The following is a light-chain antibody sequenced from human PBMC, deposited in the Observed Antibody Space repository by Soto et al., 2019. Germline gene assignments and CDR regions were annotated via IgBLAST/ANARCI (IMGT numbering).Light chain of an antibody. CDR1: QTISSW. CDR2: AAS. CDR3: QQAYSFPIT. J-gene: IGKJ5*01. V-gene: IGKV1-12*01. Sequence: DIQMTQSRSTLSGSVGDRVTITCRASQTISSWLAWYQQKPGKAPKLLIYAASSLQSGAPSRFSGSGSGTDFTLTINSLQPEDFATHYCQQAYSFPITFGQGTRLEIK.